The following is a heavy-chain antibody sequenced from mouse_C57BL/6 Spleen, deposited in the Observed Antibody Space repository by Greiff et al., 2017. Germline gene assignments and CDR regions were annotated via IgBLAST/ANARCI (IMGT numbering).Heavy chain of an antibody. Sequence: VQLQQPGTELVKPGASVKLSCKASGYTFTSYWMHWVKQRPGQGLEWIGNINPSNGDTNYNEKFKSKATLTVDKSSSTAYMQLSSLTSEDAAVYYCARFYYSYWYFDVWGTGTTVTVSS. D-gene: IGHD2-1*01. CDR3: ARFYYSYWYFDV. V-gene: IGHV1-53*01. J-gene: IGHJ1*03. CDR1: GYTFTSYW. CDR2: INPSNGDT.